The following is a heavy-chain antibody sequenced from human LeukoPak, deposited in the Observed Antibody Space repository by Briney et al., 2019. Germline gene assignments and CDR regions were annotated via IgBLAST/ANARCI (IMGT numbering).Heavy chain of an antibody. J-gene: IGHJ4*02. Sequence: GESLKISCKGSGYIFTTYWISWVRQMPGKGLEWMGRIDPSDSYTNYIPSFQGHVTISADKSISTAYLQWASLKASDTAMYYCAVSGSYYIDYWGQGTLVTVSS. CDR1: GYIFTTYW. D-gene: IGHD3-10*01. CDR3: AVSGSYYIDY. CDR2: IDPSDSYT. V-gene: IGHV5-10-1*01.